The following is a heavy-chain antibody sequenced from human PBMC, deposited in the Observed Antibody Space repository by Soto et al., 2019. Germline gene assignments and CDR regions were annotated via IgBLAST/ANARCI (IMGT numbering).Heavy chain of an antibody. CDR2: ISGSGGST. Sequence: GGSLRLSCAASGFTFSSYAMSWVRQAPRKGLEWVSAISGSGGSTYYADSVKGRFTISRDNSKNTLYPQMNSLRAEDTAVYYCAKDLALYDYIWGSYSPGDYWGQGTLVTVSS. CDR3: AKDLALYDYIWGSYSPGDY. CDR1: GFTFSSYA. J-gene: IGHJ4*02. V-gene: IGHV3-23*01. D-gene: IGHD3-16*01.